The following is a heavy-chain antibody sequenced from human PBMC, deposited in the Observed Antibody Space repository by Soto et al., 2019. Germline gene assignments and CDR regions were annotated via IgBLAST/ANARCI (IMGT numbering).Heavy chain of an antibody. V-gene: IGHV5-51*01. CDR3: ATSGQYYYDSSGYRSAFDI. J-gene: IGHJ3*02. Sequence: GESLKISCKGSGYSFTSYWIGWVRQMPGKGLEWMGIIYPGDSDTRYSPSFQGHVTISADKSISTAYLQWSSLKASDTAMYYCATSGQYYYDSSGYRSAFDIWGQGTMVTVS. CDR1: GYSFTSYW. D-gene: IGHD3-22*01. CDR2: IYPGDSDT.